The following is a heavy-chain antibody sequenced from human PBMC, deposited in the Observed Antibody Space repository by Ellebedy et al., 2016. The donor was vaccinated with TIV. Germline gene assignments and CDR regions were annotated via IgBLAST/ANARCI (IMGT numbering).Heavy chain of an antibody. CDR1: GYSFTSYW. CDR2: IDPSDSYT. CDR3: AFSEMRYYDSSGYSSDWLGDI. D-gene: IGHD3-22*01. V-gene: IGHV5-10-1*01. Sequence: GESLKISCKGSGYSFTSYWISWVRQMPGKGLEWMGTIDPSDSYTNYSPSFQGHVTISADKSISTDYLQWSSLKASDTAMYYCAFSEMRYYDSSGYSSDWLGDIWGQGTMVTVSS. J-gene: IGHJ3*02.